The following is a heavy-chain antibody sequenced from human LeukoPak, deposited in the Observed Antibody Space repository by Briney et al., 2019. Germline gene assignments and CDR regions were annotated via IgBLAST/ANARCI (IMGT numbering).Heavy chain of an antibody. D-gene: IGHD3-3*02. V-gene: IGHV3-53*01. CDR2: MYVRGST. Sequence: PGGSLRLCRAAPGLNGSSTFMCWVRQAPVPRLEWVSVMYVRGSTYYADSVKGRYTISRDNSKNTLYLQMNSLRAEDTAVYYCAKVPEGQISWGQGTLVTVSS. CDR3: AKVPEGQIS. J-gene: IGHJ4*02. CDR1: GLNGSSTF.